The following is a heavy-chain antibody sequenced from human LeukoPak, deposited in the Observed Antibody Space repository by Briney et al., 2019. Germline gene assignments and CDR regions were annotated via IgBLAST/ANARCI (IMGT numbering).Heavy chain of an antibody. CDR2: IYPGDSDT. V-gene: IGHV5-51*03. J-gene: IGHJ4*02. CDR1: VYNFAIYW. CDR3: ARAIGRTSGWLES. D-gene: IGHD6-19*01. Sequence: KPGESLKISCEGSVYNFAIYWIAWVRQMPGKGLEWMGMIYPGDSDTRYNPSFQGQVTISADKSISTAYLQWNSLKASDTAIYYCARAIGRTSGWLESWGQGTLVTVSS.